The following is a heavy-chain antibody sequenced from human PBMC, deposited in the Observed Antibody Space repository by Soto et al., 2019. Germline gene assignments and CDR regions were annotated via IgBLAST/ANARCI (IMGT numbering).Heavy chain of an antibody. Sequence: ASVKVSCKASGYTFTSYYMHWVRQAPGQGLEWMGIINPSGGSTSYAQKFQGRVTMTRDTSTSTVYMELSSLRSEDTAVYYCARGSANIAALFYYYYYGMDVWGQGTTVTVSS. CDR1: GYTFTSYY. J-gene: IGHJ6*02. V-gene: IGHV1-46*01. CDR2: INPSGGST. CDR3: ARGSANIAALFYYYYYGMDV. D-gene: IGHD6-6*01.